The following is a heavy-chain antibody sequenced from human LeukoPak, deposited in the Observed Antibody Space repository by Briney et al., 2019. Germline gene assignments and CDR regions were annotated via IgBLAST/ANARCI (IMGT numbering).Heavy chain of an antibody. J-gene: IGHJ4*02. CDR1: GFTFSNYG. CDR2: ISYDGNNK. CDR3: AKGVDYCSGGSCPADY. D-gene: IGHD2-15*01. Sequence: PGGYLILSCSASGFTFSNYGIHWGRQAPGKGLEWVAVISYDGNNKYYADSVKGRFTISRDNSKNTLFLQMNSLRAEDTAVYYCAKGVDYCSGGSCPADYWGPGTLVTVSS. V-gene: IGHV3-30*18.